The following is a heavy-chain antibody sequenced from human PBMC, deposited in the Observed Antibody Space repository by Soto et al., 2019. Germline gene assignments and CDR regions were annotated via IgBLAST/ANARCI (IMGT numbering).Heavy chain of an antibody. CDR1: GGTFSSYA. CDR3: ARGGRDGYNYVFDY. Sequence: GASVKVSCKASGGTFSSYAISWVRQAPGQGLEWMGGIIPIFGTANYAQKFQGRVTITADKSTSTAYMELSSLRPEDTAVYYCARGGRDGYNYVFDYWGQGTLVTSPQ. J-gene: IGHJ4*02. CDR2: IIPIFGTA. D-gene: IGHD5-12*01. V-gene: IGHV1-69*06.